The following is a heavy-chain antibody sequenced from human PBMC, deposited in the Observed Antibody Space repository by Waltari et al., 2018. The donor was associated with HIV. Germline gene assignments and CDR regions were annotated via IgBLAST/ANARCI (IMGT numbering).Heavy chain of an antibody. CDR1: GFTFSTAW. J-gene: IGHJ4*02. CDR2: NKSKTEGGTT. CDR3: TTDSDYYDSSGYYYWFDY. V-gene: IGHV3-15*01. D-gene: IGHD3-22*01. Sequence: EVQLVESGGGLVKPGGSLRLSCSASGFTFSTAWMSWVRQPPGKGREWGGRNKSKTEGGTTDDAATGKGRFTISRDDSKNTLYLQMNSLKTEDTAVYYCTTDSDYYDSSGYYYWFDYWGQGTLVTVSS.